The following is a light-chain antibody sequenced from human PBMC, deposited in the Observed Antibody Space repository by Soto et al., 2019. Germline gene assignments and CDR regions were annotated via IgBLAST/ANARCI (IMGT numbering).Light chain of an antibody. CDR2: GAS. CDR3: QQRGNWPS. V-gene: IGKV3D-20*02. Sequence: EIVMTQSPAILSVTPGESATLSCRASQSVSSSYLAWYQQKPGQAPRLLIYGASTRATGIPARFSGSGSGTDFTLTISSLEPEDFAVYYCQQRGNWPSFGGGTKVDIK. CDR1: QSVSSSY. J-gene: IGKJ4*01.